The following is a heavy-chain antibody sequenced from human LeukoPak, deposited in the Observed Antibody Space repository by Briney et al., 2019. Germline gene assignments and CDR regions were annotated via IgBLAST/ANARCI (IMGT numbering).Heavy chain of an antibody. D-gene: IGHD1-26*01. J-gene: IGHJ5*02. CDR2: IYPRDSDT. CDR3: ARLRVPWELPFDP. Sequence: HGESLKISCKASEYDFTNYWIGWVRQMPGKGLEWMGIIYPRDSDTRYSPSFEGQVTISADKSISTAYLQWSSLKASDTAMYYCARLRVPWELPFDPWGQGTLVTVSS. CDR1: EYDFTNYW. V-gene: IGHV5-51*01.